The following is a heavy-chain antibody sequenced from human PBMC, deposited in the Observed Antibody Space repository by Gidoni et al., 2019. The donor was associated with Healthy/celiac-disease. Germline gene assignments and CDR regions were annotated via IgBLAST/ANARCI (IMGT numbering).Heavy chain of an antibody. CDR1: VCSISSNSYY. CDR3: ARHGLLSSSWGGHFDY. D-gene: IGHD6-6*01. CDR2: IYYSGST. V-gene: IGHV4-39*01. Sequence: QLQLQESGPGLVKPSETLSLTCTVSVCSISSNSYYWGWIRQPPGKGRELIGGIYYSGSTYYNPSLKSRVTISVDTSKNQFSLKLSSVTAADTAVYYCARHGLLSSSWGGHFDYWGQGTLVTVSS. J-gene: IGHJ4*02.